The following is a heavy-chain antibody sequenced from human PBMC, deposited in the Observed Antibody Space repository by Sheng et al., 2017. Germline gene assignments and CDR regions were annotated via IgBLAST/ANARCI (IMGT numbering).Heavy chain of an antibody. CDR2: IAGSDGRT. V-gene: IGHV3-23*01. J-gene: IGHJ4*02. CDR3: AKGPGCTGGTCYPGGVS. Sequence: EVQLLESGGGLVQPGGSLRLSCEASGFTFSDYAMSWVRQAPGKGLEWVSSIAGSDGRTYYADSVRGRFTISRDNSKSTLYLQINSLRAEDTAVYYCAKGPGCTGGTCYPGGVSWGQGTLVTVSS. CDR1: GFTFSDYA. D-gene: IGHD2-15*01.